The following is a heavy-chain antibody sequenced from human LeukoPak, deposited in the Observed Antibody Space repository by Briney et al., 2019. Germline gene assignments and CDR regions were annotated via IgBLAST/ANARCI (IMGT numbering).Heavy chain of an antibody. V-gene: IGHV4-39*01. D-gene: IGHD5-12*01. CDR2: IYYSGST. CDR3: ARHEGSGYAKSYYYYMDV. J-gene: IGHJ6*03. CDR1: GGSISSSSYY. Sequence: SETLSLTCTVSGGSISSSSYYWGWLRQPPGKGLEWFGSIYYSGSTYYNPSLKSRVTISVDTSKNQFSLKLSSVTAADTAVYYCARHEGSGYAKSYYYYMDVWGKGTTVTVSS.